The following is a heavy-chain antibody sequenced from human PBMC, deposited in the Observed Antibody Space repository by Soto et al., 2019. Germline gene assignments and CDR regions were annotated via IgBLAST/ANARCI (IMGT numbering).Heavy chain of an antibody. CDR2: ISYDGSNK. CDR1: GFTFSSYA. CDR3: ARASPYCGGDCYSVAGGFEH. Sequence: QVQLVESGGGVVQPGRSLRLSCAASGFTFSSYAMHWVRQAPGKGLEWVAVISYDGSNKYYADSVKGRFTISRDNSKNPPYLQMNSLRAEDTAVYYGARASPYCGGDCYSVAGGFEHWGQGSLVTVSS. V-gene: IGHV3-30-3*01. D-gene: IGHD2-21*02. J-gene: IGHJ4*02.